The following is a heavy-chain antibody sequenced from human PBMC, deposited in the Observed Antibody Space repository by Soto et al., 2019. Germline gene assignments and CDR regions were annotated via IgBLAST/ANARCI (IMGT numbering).Heavy chain of an antibody. V-gene: IGHV3-15*07. J-gene: IGHJ4*02. CDR2: IKSKVDGGTT. CDR3: TTKRGYSRNSWYYAFDY. D-gene: IGHD3-3*01. Sequence: EVQLVESGGGLVKPGGSLRLSCAGSGFIFSNAWMNWVRQAPGKGLEWVGRIKSKVDGGTTDYAAPVKGRFTISRDDSKNTLYLQMNSLKTEDTAVYYCTTKRGYSRNSWYYAFDYWGQGTLATVSS. CDR1: GFIFSNAW.